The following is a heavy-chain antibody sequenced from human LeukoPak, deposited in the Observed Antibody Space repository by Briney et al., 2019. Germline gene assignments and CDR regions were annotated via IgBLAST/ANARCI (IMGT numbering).Heavy chain of an antibody. V-gene: IGHV4-59*12. CDR3: ARDIGYCSSTSCFDY. D-gene: IGHD2-2*01. Sequence: PSETLSLTCTVSGGSISSYYWSWIRQTPGKGLEWIGDIYHSGSTNYNPSLKSRVTISVDKSKNQFSLKLSSVTAADTAVYYCARDIGYCSSTSCFDYWGQGTLVTVSS. CDR1: GGSISSYY. J-gene: IGHJ4*02. CDR2: IYHSGST.